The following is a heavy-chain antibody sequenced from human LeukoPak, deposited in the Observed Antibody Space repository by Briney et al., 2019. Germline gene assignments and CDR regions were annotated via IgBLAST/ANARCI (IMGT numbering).Heavy chain of an antibody. CDR2: ISYDGSNK. Sequence: PGGSLRLSCAASGFTFSSYAMHWVRQAPGKGLEWVAVISYDGSNKYYADSVKGRFTISRDNSKNTLYLQMNSLRAEDTAVYYCARDLTGPPCGELERSGYYYYGMDVWGQGTTVTVSS. J-gene: IGHJ6*02. D-gene: IGHD3-10*01. CDR1: GFTFSSYA. CDR3: ARDLTGPPCGELERSGYYYYGMDV. V-gene: IGHV3-30-3*01.